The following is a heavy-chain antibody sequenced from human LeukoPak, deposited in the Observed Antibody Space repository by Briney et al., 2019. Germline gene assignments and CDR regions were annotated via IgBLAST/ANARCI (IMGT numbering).Heavy chain of an antibody. V-gene: IGHV4-39*07. J-gene: IGHJ4*02. CDR3: TRGGSLLWFGEYYY. CDR1: GGSISSRSYY. CDR2: IYYSGST. Sequence: SETLSLTCTVSGGSISSRSYYWGWIRQPPGKGLEWIGSIYYSGSTYYNPSLKSRVTISVDTSKNQFSLKLSSVTAADTAVYYCTRGGSLLWFGEYYYWGQGTLVTVSS. D-gene: IGHD3-10*01.